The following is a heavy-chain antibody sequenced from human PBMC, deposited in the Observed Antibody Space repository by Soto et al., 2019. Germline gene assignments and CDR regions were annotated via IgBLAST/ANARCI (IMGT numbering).Heavy chain of an antibody. CDR3: ARDRIVATIYDYYYYMEV. CDR2: IYYSGST. V-gene: IGHV4-59*01. Sequence: SETLSLTCTVSGGSISSYYWSWIRQPPGKGLEWIGYIYYSGSTNYNPSLKSRVTISVDTSKNQFSLKLSSVTAADTAVYYCARDRIVATIYDYYYYMEVWGKGTTVTVSS. CDR1: GGSISSYY. D-gene: IGHD5-12*01. J-gene: IGHJ6*03.